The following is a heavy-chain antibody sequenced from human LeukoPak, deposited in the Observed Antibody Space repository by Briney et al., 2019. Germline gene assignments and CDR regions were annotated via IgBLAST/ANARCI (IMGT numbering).Heavy chain of an antibody. Sequence: ASVKVSCKASGGTLSSYAISWVRQAPGQGLEWIGRIIPIFGTANYAQKFQGRVTITTDESTSTAYMELSSLRSEDTAVYYCAARSAYVLAAASDYWGQGTLVTVSS. V-gene: IGHV1-69*05. CDR1: GGTLSSYA. CDR3: AARSAYVLAAASDY. CDR2: IIPIFGTA. J-gene: IGHJ4*02. D-gene: IGHD6-13*01.